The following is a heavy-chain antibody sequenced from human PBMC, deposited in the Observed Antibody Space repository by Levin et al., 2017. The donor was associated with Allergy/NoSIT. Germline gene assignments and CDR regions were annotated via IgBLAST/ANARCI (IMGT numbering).Heavy chain of an antibody. J-gene: IGHJ4*02. CDR1: GFTFSDYY. CDR3: ARVNRVGGTPFDY. V-gene: IGHV3-11*05. Sequence: PGGSLRLSCAASGFTFSDYYMSWIRQAPGKGLEWVSKISSSSSFTNYADSVKGRFTISRDNAKNSLYLQMNSLRAEDTAIYYCARVNRVGGTPFDYWGQGTLVTVSA. D-gene: IGHD1-26*01. CDR2: ISSSSSFT.